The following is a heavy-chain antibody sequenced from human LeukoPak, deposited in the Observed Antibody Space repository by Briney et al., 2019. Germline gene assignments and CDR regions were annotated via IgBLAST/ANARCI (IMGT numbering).Heavy chain of an antibody. J-gene: IGHJ4*02. CDR3: ARTHYYYDSSGFAY. Sequence: ASVKVSCKASGYTFTGYYMHWVRQAPGQGLEWMGWINPNSGGTNYAQKFQGRVTMTRDTSTSTAYMELRSLRSDDTAVYYCARTHYYYDSSGFAYWGQGTLVTVSS. CDR1: GYTFTGYY. D-gene: IGHD3-22*01. V-gene: IGHV1-2*02. CDR2: INPNSGGT.